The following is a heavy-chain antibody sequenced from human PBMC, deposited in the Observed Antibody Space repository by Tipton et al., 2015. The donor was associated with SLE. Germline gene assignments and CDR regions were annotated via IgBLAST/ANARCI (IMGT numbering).Heavy chain of an antibody. J-gene: IGHJ4*02. D-gene: IGHD3-3*01. CDR2: IYYSGST. CDR3: ARDPFDFWSHYYFDY. V-gene: IGHV4-39*07. CDR1: GGSISSGSNF. Sequence: TLSLTCTVSGGSISSGSNFWGWIRQPPGKGLEWIGSIYYSGSTYYNPSLKSRVTISVDTSKNQLSLKLNSLTAADTAVYYCARDPFDFWSHYYFDYWGQGTLVTVSS.